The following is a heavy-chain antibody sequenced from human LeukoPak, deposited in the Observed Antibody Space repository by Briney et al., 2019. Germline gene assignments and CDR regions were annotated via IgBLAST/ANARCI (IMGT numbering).Heavy chain of an antibody. D-gene: IGHD6-6*01. Sequence: SETLSLTCPVYGGSFSGYYWSWIRQPPGKGLEWIGEINHSGSTNYNPSLKSRVTISVDTSKNQFSLKLSSVTAADTAVYYCARGNGSSSYYFDYWGQGTLVTVSS. J-gene: IGHJ4*02. V-gene: IGHV4-34*01. CDR2: INHSGST. CDR3: ARGNGSSSYYFDY. CDR1: GGSFSGYY.